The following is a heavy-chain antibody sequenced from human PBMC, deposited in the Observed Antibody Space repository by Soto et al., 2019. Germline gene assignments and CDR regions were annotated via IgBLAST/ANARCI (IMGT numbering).Heavy chain of an antibody. D-gene: IGHD3-10*01. Sequence: EAPLVESGGGLVQRGGSVRLSCAASGFTLSPYSMNWVRQAPGKGLEWISYISGSSNIINYADSVKGRFTISRDNTKNSLYLQMNCLRDEDTAVYYCARGFDLQYGMDVWGQGTTVTVSS. CDR1: GFTLSPYS. CDR2: ISGSSNII. J-gene: IGHJ6*02. CDR3: ARGFDLQYGMDV. V-gene: IGHV3-48*02.